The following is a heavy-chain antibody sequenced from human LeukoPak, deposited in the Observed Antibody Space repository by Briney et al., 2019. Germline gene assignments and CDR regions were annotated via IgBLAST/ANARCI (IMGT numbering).Heavy chain of an antibody. CDR2: IIPYFGTA. D-gene: IGHD2-2*01. CDR1: GGTFSSYA. V-gene: IGHV1-69*06. J-gene: IGHJ4*02. CDR3: ARDGGEYCSSTTCDPGY. Sequence: ASVKVSCKASGGTFSSYAISWVRQAPGQGLEWMGRIIPYFGTANYAQKFQGRVTITADRSTRTAYMELSSPRSEDAAVYYCARDGGEYCSSTTCDPGYWGQGTLVTVSS.